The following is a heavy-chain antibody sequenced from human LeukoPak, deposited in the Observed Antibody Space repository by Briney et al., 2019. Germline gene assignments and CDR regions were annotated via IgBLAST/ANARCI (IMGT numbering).Heavy chain of an antibody. Sequence: SETLSLTCAVYGGSFSGYYWSWIRQPPGKGLEWIGEINHSGSTNYNPSLKSRVTISVDTSKNQFSLKLSSVTAADTAVYYCARQEQQLIYNWFDPWGQGTLVTVSS. CDR1: GGSFSGYY. CDR3: ARQEQQLIYNWFDP. CDR2: INHSGST. V-gene: IGHV4-34*01. J-gene: IGHJ5*02. D-gene: IGHD6-13*01.